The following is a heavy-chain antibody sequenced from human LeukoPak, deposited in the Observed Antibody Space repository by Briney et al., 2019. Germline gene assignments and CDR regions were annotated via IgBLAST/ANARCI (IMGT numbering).Heavy chain of an antibody. CDR3: ARDRSSGSSCRFDP. Sequence: SETLSLTCTVSGGSISSYYWSWIRQPPGKGLEWIGYIYYSGSTNYNPSLKSRVTISVDTSKNQFSLKLSSVTAADTAVYYCARDRSSGSSCRFDPWGQGTLVTVSS. CDR2: IYYSGST. J-gene: IGHJ5*02. CDR1: GGSISSYY. V-gene: IGHV4-59*01. D-gene: IGHD1-26*01.